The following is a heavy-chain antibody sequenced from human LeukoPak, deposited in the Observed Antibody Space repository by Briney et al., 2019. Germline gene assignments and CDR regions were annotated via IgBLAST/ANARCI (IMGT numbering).Heavy chain of an antibody. CDR3: ARGTSTRSWYQLDY. CDR1: GFTFSSHG. CDR2: ICLDASCQ. Sequence: PGGSLRLSCAASGFTFSSHGIHWVRQAPGKGLEWVAVICLDASCQYYTDSVKARFTISRNNSKNTMYLQMNSLRDEDTGVYYCARGTSTRSWYQLDYWGRGTLVTVSA. J-gene: IGHJ4*02. D-gene: IGHD6-13*01. V-gene: IGHV3-33*01.